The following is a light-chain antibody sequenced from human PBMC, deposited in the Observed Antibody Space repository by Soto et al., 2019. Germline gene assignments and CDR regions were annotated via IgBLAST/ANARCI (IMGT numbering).Light chain of an antibody. J-gene: IGLJ3*02. Sequence: QSALTQPASVSGSPGKSITIACTGTSSDVGGYNHVSWYQVHPGKAPRLVIYDVSIRPPAVSDRFSGSTSGNTASLTISGLQAEDEADYYCSSYTATRTVVFGGGTKLTVL. CDR1: SSDVGGYNH. V-gene: IGLV2-14*03. CDR3: SSYTATRTVV. CDR2: DVS.